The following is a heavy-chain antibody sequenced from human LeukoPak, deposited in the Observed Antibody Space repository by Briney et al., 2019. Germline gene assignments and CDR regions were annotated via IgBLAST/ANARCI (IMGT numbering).Heavy chain of an antibody. CDR1: GFALSTFP. J-gene: IGHJ3*02. D-gene: IGHD4-17*01. CDR2: VSGSGGHT. CDR3: AKGGASVTDAPHGDVVTTTLDGFDI. V-gene: IGHV3-23*01. Sequence: GGSLRLSCVASGFALSTFPMSWVRQAPGKGLEWVSAVSGSGGHTFYLDSAKGRVTISRDNSKKTLYLQMNSLRVDDTAVYYCAKGGASVTDAPHGDVVTTTLDGFDIWGQGTMVTVSS.